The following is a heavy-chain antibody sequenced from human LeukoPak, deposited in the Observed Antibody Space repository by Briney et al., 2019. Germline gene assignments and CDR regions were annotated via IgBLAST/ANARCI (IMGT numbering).Heavy chain of an antibody. D-gene: IGHD2-2*01. V-gene: IGHV3-23*01. Sequence: GGSLRLSCAASGFPFSNYAMSWVRQPPGKGLEWVSAISGSGGSTYHADSVKGRFTISRDNSKNTLYLQMNSLRAEDTAVYYCAKNLCSSTSCYQYYYYGMDVWGQGTTVTVSS. CDR2: ISGSGGST. CDR3: AKNLCSSTSCYQYYYYGMDV. J-gene: IGHJ6*02. CDR1: GFPFSNYA.